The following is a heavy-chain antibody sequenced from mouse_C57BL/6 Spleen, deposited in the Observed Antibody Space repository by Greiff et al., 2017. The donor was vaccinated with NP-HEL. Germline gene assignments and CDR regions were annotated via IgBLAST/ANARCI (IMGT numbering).Heavy chain of an antibody. D-gene: IGHD2-2*01. CDR3: ARGEAYGYTWFAY. J-gene: IGHJ3*01. V-gene: IGHV1-76*01. CDR2: IYPGSGNT. CDR1: GYTFTDYY. Sequence: QVQLQQSGAELVRPGASVKLSCKASGYTFTDYYINWVKQRPGQGLEWIARIYPGSGNTYYNEKFKGKATLTAEKSSSTAYMQLSSLTSEDSAVYFCARGEAYGYTWFAYWGQGTLVTVSA.